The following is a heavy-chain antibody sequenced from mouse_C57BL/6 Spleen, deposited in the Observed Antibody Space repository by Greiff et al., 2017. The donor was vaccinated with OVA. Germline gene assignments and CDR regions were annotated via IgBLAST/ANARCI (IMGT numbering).Heavy chain of an antibody. CDR2: ISDGGSYT. D-gene: IGHD1-1*01. CDR3: AREITTVVATGYFDY. V-gene: IGHV5-4*01. Sequence: EVQRVESGGGLVKPGGSLKLSCAASGFTFSSYAMSWVRQTPEKRLEWVATISDGGSYTYYPDNVKGRFTISRDNAKNNLYLQMSHLKSEDTAMYYCAREITTVVATGYFDYWGQGTTLTVSS. J-gene: IGHJ2*01. CDR1: GFTFSSYA.